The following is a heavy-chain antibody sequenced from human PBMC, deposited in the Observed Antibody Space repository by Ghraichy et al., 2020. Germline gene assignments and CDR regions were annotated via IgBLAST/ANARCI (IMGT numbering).Heavy chain of an antibody. Sequence: SETLSLTCAVYGGSFSGYYWSWIRQHPGKGLEWIGEINHSGSTNYNPSLKSRVTISVDTSKNQFSLKLSSVTAADTAVYYCARGDAAVAGYNWFDPWGQGTLVTVSS. D-gene: IGHD6-19*01. J-gene: IGHJ5*02. CDR2: INHSGST. CDR3: ARGDAAVAGYNWFDP. V-gene: IGHV4-34*01. CDR1: GGSFSGYY.